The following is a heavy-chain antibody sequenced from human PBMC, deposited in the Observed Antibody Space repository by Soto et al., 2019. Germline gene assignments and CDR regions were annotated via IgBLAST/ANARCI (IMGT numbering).Heavy chain of an antibody. Sequence: PSETLSLTCTVSGGSIISSSYYWGWIRQPPGKGLEWIGSIYYSGSTYYNPSLKSRVTISVDTSKNQFSLKLSSVTAADTAVYYCARGASGYCSGGNCPRADGMDVWGQGTTVTVSS. V-gene: IGHV4-39*01. CDR2: IYYSGST. CDR1: GGSIISSSYY. CDR3: ARGASGYCSGGNCPRADGMDV. D-gene: IGHD2-15*01. J-gene: IGHJ6*02.